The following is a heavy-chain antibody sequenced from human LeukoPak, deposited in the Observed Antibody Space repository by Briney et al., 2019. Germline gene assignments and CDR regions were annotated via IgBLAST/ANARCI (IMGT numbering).Heavy chain of an antibody. J-gene: IGHJ4*02. Sequence: SGPTLVKPTQTLTLTCTFSGFSLSTSGVGVGWIRQPPGKALEWLALIYWNDDKRYSPSLKSRLTITKDTSKNQVVLTMTDMDPVDTATYYCAHSLGGPLYYYDSSGYYSSSNFDYWGQGTLVTVSS. CDR3: AHSLGGPLYYYDSSGYYSSSNFDY. CDR2: IYWNDDK. V-gene: IGHV2-5*01. CDR1: GFSLSTSGVG. D-gene: IGHD3-22*01.